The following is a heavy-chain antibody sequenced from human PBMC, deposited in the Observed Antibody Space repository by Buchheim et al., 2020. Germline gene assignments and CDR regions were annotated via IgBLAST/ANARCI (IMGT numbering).Heavy chain of an antibody. CDR3: AKTHYGDPYYYYYGMDV. V-gene: IGHV3-30*18. CDR1: GFTFSSYG. Sequence: QVQLVESGGGVVQPGRSLRLSCAASGFTFSSYGMHWVRQAPGKGLEWVAVISYDGSNKYYADSVKGRFIISRDNSKNTLYLQMNSLRAEDTAVYYCAKTHYGDPYYYYYGMDVWGQGTT. D-gene: IGHD4-17*01. J-gene: IGHJ6*02. CDR2: ISYDGSNK.